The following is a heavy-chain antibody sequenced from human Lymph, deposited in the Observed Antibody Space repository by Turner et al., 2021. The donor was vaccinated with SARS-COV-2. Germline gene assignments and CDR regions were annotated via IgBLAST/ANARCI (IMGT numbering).Heavy chain of an antibody. CDR2: INPNSGGT. V-gene: IGHV1-2*02. CDR3: ARDVERYNDFWSGYSGGYGMDV. Sequence: QVQLVPSGAAVTKPGASVKVSCQASGYTFTGSYMHWVRQAPGQGLEWMGWINPNSGGTNYAQKFQGRVTMTRDTSISAAYMELSRLRSDDTAVYYCARDVERYNDFWSGYSGGYGMDVWGQGTTVTVSS. J-gene: IGHJ6*02. CDR1: GYTFTGSY. D-gene: IGHD3-3*01.